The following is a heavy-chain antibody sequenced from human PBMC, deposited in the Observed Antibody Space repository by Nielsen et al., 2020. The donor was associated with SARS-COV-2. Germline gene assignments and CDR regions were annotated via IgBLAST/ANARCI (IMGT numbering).Heavy chain of an antibody. J-gene: IGHJ4*02. CDR1: GGSFSSGGSS. Sequence: SETLSLTCSVSGGSFSSGGSSYSWIRQHPGKGLEWIGLRHYTGNTYYNPSLQSRLFISVDTSKNQFSLRLSSVTAADTAVYYCARDTLFTDYVWGSYRWGQGTLVTVSS. CDR2: RHYTGNT. D-gene: IGHD3-16*02. V-gene: IGHV4-31*03. CDR3: ARDTLFTDYVWGSYR.